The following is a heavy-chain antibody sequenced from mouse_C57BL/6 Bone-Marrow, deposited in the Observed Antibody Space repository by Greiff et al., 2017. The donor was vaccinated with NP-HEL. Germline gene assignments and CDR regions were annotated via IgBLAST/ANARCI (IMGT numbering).Heavy chain of an antibody. CDR3: ARHDGQDAMDY. V-gene: IGHV1-76*01. CDR2: IYPGSGNT. Sequence: VQLQQSGAELVRPGASVKLSCKASGYTFTDYYINWVKQRPGQGLEWIARIYPGSGNTYYNEKFKGKATLTAEKSSSTAYMQLSSLTSEDSAVYFCARHDGQDAMDYWGQGTSVTVSS. CDR1: GYTFTDYY. D-gene: IGHD2-3*01. J-gene: IGHJ4*01.